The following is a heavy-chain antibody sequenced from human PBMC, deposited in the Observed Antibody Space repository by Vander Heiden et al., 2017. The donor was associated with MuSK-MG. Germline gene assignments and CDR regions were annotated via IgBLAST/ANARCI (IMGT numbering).Heavy chain of an antibody. CDR3: AKSPYYYDSSSYYYFDY. V-gene: IGHV3-9*01. CDR2: ISWNSGSI. CDR1: GFTFDDYA. J-gene: IGHJ4*02. Sequence: EVQLVESGGGLVQPGRSLRLSCAASGFTFDDYAMHWVRQAPGKGLEWVSGISWNSGSIGYADSVKGRFTISRDNAKNSLYLQMNSLRAEDTALYYCAKSPYYYDSSSYYYFDYWGQGTLVTVSS. D-gene: IGHD3-22*01.